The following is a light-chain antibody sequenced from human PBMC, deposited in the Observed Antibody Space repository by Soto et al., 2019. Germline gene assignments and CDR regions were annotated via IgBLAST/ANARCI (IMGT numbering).Light chain of an antibody. Sequence: DIQMTQSPSTLSASVGDRVTITCRASQSISSWLAWYQQKPGKAPKLLIYKASSLESGVPSRFSGSGSGTEFTFTISSLQPDDFATYYCQQYNSYSLTFGGGTKVEIK. CDR3: QQYNSYSLT. J-gene: IGKJ4*01. V-gene: IGKV1-5*03. CDR2: KAS. CDR1: QSISSW.